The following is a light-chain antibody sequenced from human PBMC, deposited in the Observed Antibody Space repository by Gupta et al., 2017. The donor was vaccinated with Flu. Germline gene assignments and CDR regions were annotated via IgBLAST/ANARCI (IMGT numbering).Light chain of an antibody. CDR2: RDY. V-gene: IGLV1-47*01. CDR1: SSNIGNNF. CDR3: ATWDDGLSVV. Sequence: QSVLTQPPSASGTPGQRVTISCSGSSSNIGNNFVSWYQQFPGTAPKLLISRDYRRPSGVPDRFSGSKSGPSASLVISGLRSDDEALSYCATWDDGLSVVFGGGTKVTVL. J-gene: IGLJ3*02.